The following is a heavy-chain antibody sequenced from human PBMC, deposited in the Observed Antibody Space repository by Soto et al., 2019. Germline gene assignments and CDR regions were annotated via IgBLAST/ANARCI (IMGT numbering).Heavy chain of an antibody. CDR3: ASSLLKPFDY. V-gene: IGHV3-30*03. J-gene: IGHJ4*02. CDR1: GFTFSSYG. Sequence: GGSLRLSCAASGFTFSSYGMHWVRQAPGKGLEWVAVISYDGSNKYYADSVKGRFTISRDNSKNTLYLQMNSLRAEDTAVYYCASSLLKPFDYWGQGTLVTVSS. CDR2: ISYDGSNK.